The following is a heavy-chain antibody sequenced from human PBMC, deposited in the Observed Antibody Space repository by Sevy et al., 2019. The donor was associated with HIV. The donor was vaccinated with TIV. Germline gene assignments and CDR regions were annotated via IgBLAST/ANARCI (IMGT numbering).Heavy chain of an antibody. CDR1: GFTFSSSG. V-gene: IGHV3-33*08. CDR2: IWYDGSNI. CDR3: AGDIQYCSGGSCYTVEYFED. J-gene: IGHJ1*01. D-gene: IGHD2-15*01. Sequence: GGSLRLSCAASGFTFSSSGMHWVRQAPGKGLEWVAVIWYDGSNIYYADSVKGRFTISRDNTKNTLYLQMNSLRVEDKAGNYCAGDIQYCSGGSCYTVEYFEDWGQGTLVTVSS.